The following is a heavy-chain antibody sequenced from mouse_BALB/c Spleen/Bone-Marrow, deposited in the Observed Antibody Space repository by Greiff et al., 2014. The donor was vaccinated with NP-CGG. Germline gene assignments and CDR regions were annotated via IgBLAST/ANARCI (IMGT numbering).Heavy chain of an antibody. CDR3: ARDYSGYFDF. CDR1: GCTFTDYF. V-gene: IGHV7-3*02. CDR2: IRNKANGYTT. D-gene: IGHD5-1*01. Sequence: EVNVVESGGGLVQPGGSLRLSCTTSGCTFTDYFMTWVRQPPGKALEWLGFIRNKANGYTTEYNPSVKGRFTISRDTSQGILYLQMNTLRAEDGAIYFCARDYSGYFDFWGQGTTLTVSS. J-gene: IGHJ2*01.